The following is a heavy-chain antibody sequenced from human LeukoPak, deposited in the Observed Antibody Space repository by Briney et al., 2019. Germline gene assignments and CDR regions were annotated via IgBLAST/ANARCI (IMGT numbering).Heavy chain of an antibody. D-gene: IGHD6-13*01. CDR1: GCTFTSYY. CDR2: INPSGGST. J-gene: IGHJ5*02. Sequence: ASVKVSCKASGCTFTSYYMHWVRQAPGQGLEWMGIINPSGGSTSYAQKFQGRVTMTRDMSTSTVYMELSSLRSGDTAVYYCARDGLIAAVYWFDPWGQGTLVTVSS. V-gene: IGHV1-46*01. CDR3: ARDGLIAAVYWFDP.